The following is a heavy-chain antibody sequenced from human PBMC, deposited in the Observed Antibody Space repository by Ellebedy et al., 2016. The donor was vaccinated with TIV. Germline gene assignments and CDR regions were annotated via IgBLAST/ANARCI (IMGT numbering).Heavy chain of an antibody. CDR2: ISHDGSSQ. J-gene: IGHJ4*02. CDR3: ARDLDKSSGWYGGAAY. Sequence: GESLKISCVASGFTFDSYAMHWVRQAPGKGLAWVAVISHDGSSQYYADSVKGRFTVPRDNSMTTVYLEMNRLRAEDTALYYCARDLDKSSGWYGGAAYWGQGTQVTVSS. D-gene: IGHD6-19*01. V-gene: IGHV3-30-3*01. CDR1: GFTFDSYA.